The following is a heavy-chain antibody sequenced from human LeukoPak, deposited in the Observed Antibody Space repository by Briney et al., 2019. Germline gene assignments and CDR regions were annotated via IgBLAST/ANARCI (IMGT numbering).Heavy chain of an antibody. J-gene: IGHJ4*02. CDR1: GFTVRSNY. D-gene: IGHD1-1*01. CDR3: AREGGYAVGDF. Sequence: PGGSLRLSCAASGFTVRSNYMSWFRQAPGKGLEWASVIYNDGRTYYADSVKGRFIISKDISKNTLYLQMNNLRADDTAVYYCAREGGYAVGDFWGRGTLVTVSS. CDR2: IYNDGRT. V-gene: IGHV3-53*01.